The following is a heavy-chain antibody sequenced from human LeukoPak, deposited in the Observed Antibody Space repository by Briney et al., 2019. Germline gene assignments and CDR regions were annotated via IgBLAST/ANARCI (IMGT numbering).Heavy chain of an antibody. CDR3: ARDRGIAVAGTCDY. J-gene: IGHJ4*02. Sequence: SVKVSCKASGGTFSSYAISWVRQAPGQGLEWMGGIIPIFGTANYAQKFQGRVTIIADESTSTAYMELSRLRSDDTAVYYCARDRGIAVAGTCDYWGQGTLVTVSS. CDR2: IIPIFGTA. CDR1: GGTFSSYA. D-gene: IGHD6-19*01. V-gene: IGHV1-69*13.